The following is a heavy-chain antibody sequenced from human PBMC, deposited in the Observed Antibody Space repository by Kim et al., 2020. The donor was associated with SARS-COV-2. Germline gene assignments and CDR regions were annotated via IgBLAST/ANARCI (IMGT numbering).Heavy chain of an antibody. CDR2: ISYDGSNK. CDR1: GFTFSSYG. V-gene: IGHV3-30*18. Sequence: GGSLRLSCAASGFTFSSYGMHWVRQAPGKGLEWVAVISYDGSNKYYADSVKGRFTISRDNSKNTLYLQMNSLRAEDTAVYYCAKDRSLGYCSGGSCYRLRLLGGMDNWCQGTTVIVTS. J-gene: IGHJ6*02. D-gene: IGHD2-15*01. CDR3: AKDRSLGYCSGGSCYRLRLLGGMDN.